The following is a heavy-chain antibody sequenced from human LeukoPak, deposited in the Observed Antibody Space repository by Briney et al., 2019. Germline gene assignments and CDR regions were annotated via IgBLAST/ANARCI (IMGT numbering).Heavy chain of an antibody. D-gene: IGHD1-26*01. CDR2: ISGTGGTT. CDR1: GFTFSSNA. Sequence: GGSLRLSCAASGFTFSSNAMCWVRQAPGTGLEWVSLISGTGGTTYYADSVKGRLTISRDNSKNTLYLQMNSLRVEDTAVYYCAKDAHSGSYFDYWGQGTLVTVSS. J-gene: IGHJ4*01. V-gene: IGHV3-23*01. CDR3: AKDAHSGSYFDY.